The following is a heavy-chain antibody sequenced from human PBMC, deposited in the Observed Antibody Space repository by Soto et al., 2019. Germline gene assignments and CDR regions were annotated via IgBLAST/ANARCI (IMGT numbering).Heavy chain of an antibody. CDR1: GFTFRDYW. CDR3: TSASVADAFDL. D-gene: IGHD2-21*01. V-gene: IGHV3-74*01. J-gene: IGHJ3*01. Sequence: GGSVRLSCAVSGFTFRDYWMHWVRQAPGKGLIWVSRISSDGSVTDYADSVKGRFTISRDNTKNSLSLEMNSLRADDTAVYYCTSASVADAFDLWGQGTMVTVSS. CDR2: ISSDGSVT.